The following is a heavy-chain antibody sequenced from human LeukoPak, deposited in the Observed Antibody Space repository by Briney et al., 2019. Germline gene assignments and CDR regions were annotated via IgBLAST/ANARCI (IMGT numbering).Heavy chain of an antibody. J-gene: IGHJ4*02. CDR2: IYYSGST. CDR3: ARARSGSGWYGGRYYFDY. D-gene: IGHD6-19*01. V-gene: IGHV4-59*01. Sequence: SETLSLTCTVSGGSISSYYWGWIRQPPGKGLEWIGYIYYSGSTNYNPSLKSRVTISVDTSKNQFSLKLSSVTAAGTAVYYCARARSGSGWYGGRYYFDYWGQGTLVTVSS. CDR1: GGSISSYY.